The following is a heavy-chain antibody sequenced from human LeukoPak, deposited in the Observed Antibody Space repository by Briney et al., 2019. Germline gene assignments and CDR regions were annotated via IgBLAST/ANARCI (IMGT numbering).Heavy chain of an antibody. V-gene: IGHV3-23*01. CDR3: AKYSDQQRNTFDP. CDR2: ISGSGGTI. CDR1: GFTFSNYA. Sequence: GGSLRLSCAASGFTFSNYAMSWVRQAPGKGLEWVSAISGSGGTIYYADSVKGRFTISRDNSKSTLYLQMNSLNAEDTAVYYCAKYSDQQRNTFDPWGQGTLVTVSS. D-gene: IGHD6-13*01. J-gene: IGHJ5*02.